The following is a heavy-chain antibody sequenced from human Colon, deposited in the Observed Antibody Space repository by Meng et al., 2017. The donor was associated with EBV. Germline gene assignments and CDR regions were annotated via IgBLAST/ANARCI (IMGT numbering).Heavy chain of an antibody. CDR1: GASIRSNNW. CDR2: IYHGGNT. CDR3: ARGNAYNAPSFDY. Sequence: HVHGQAPGADPGEPSGTLSPTCAVSGASIRSNNWCSWVRQPPGKGLEWIGEIYHGGNTNYNPSLKSRVTISVDRSNDQFSLSLSSVTAADTAVYYCARGNAYNAPSFDYWGQGTLVTVSS. J-gene: IGHJ4*02. D-gene: IGHD5-24*01. V-gene: IGHV4-4*02.